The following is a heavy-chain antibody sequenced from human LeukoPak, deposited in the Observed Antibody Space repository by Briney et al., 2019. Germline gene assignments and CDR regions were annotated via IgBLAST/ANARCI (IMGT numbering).Heavy chain of an antibody. D-gene: IGHD1-26*01. CDR2: INPNSGGT. CDR1: GYTFTGYY. Sequence: ASVKVSCKASGYTFTGYYMHWVRQAPGQGLEWMGWINPNSGGTNYAQKFQGRVTMTRDTSISTAYMELSRLRSDDTAVYYCARSVRGGIVGATVWFDPWGQGTLVTVSS. CDR3: ARSVRGGIVGATVWFDP. J-gene: IGHJ5*02. V-gene: IGHV1-2*02.